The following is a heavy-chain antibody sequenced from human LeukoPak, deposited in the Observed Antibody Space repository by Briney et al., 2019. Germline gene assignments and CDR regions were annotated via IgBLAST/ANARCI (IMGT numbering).Heavy chain of an antibody. V-gene: IGHV1-18*01. CDR3: ARGLSSADGN. Sequence: ASVTVSCTASGYTFISFGISWVRQAPGQGLEWMGWISTHNGNTNYAQNFQDRVTMTIDTPTSTAYMELRSLGSDDTAVYYCARGLSSADGNWGQGTLVTVSS. J-gene: IGHJ4*02. CDR1: GYTFISFG. D-gene: IGHD2/OR15-2a*01. CDR2: ISTHNGNT.